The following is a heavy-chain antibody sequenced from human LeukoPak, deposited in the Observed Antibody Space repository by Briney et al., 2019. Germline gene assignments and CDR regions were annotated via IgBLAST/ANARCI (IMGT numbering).Heavy chain of an antibody. Sequence: PSETLSLTRAVYGGSFSGYYWSWIRQPAGKGLEGIGRIYTCGSTNHNPSLESRVTMSVDTSKKQFSLKLSSVTAADTAVYYCARVRELGITIFGVPLDYWGQGTLVTVSS. CDR3: ARVRELGITIFGVPLDY. CDR1: GGSFSGYY. D-gene: IGHD3-3*01. CDR2: IYTCGST. V-gene: IGHV4-59*10. J-gene: IGHJ4*02.